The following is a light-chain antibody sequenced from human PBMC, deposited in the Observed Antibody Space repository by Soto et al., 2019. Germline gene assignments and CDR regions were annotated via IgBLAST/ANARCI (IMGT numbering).Light chain of an antibody. CDR2: LGS. Sequence: DIVMTQSPLSLPVTPGEPASISCRSSQSLLHSNGYNCLDWYLQKPGQSPQLLIYLGSNRASGGPDRFSGSGSGTDFTLKISRVEAEDVGIYYCMRVLQSRPTCGPGTKVDIK. CDR1: QSLLHSNGYNC. V-gene: IGKV2-28*01. CDR3: MRVLQSRPT. J-gene: IGKJ3*01.